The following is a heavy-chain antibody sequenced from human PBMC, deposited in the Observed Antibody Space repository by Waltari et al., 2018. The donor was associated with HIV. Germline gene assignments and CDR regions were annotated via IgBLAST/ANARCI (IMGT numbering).Heavy chain of an antibody. J-gene: IGHJ4*02. CDR2: IKQDGSEI. CDR3: ARRGGRSSPLGY. Sequence: EVQLVESGGGLVQPGGSLRLSCAASGFTFSSYWMSWVRQAPGKGLEGVANIKQDGSEIYYVDSVKGRFTISRDNAKNSLYLQMNSLRAKDTAVYFCARRGGRSSPLGYWGQGTLVTVSS. V-gene: IGHV3-7*01. D-gene: IGHD6-13*01. CDR1: GFTFSSYW.